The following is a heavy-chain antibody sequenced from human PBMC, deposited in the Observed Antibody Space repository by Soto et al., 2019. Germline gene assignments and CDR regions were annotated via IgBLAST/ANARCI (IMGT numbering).Heavy chain of an antibody. D-gene: IGHD2-15*01. CDR1: GYTCTSYA. J-gene: IGHJ4*02. Sequence: KISCKASGYTCTSYAMHWVRQAPGQRLEWMGWINAGNGNTKYSQKFQGRVTITRDTSASTAYMELSSLRSEDTAVYYCARDLGGWPDYWGQGTLVTVSS. CDR2: INAGNGNT. V-gene: IGHV1-3*01. CDR3: ARDLGGWPDY.